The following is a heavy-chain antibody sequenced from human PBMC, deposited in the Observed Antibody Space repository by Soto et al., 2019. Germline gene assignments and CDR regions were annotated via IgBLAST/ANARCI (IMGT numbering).Heavy chain of an antibody. CDR2: FDPEDGET. CDR1: GYTLTELS. D-gene: IGHD2-8*01. Sequence: ASVNVSCKVSGYTLTELSMHWVRQAPGKGLEWMGGFDPEDGETIYAQKFQGRVTMTEYTSTDTAYMELSSVRSEDRAVYYCAPILYSRQEDAFDIWGQGTMVTVSS. J-gene: IGHJ3*02. V-gene: IGHV1-24*01. CDR3: APILYSRQEDAFDI.